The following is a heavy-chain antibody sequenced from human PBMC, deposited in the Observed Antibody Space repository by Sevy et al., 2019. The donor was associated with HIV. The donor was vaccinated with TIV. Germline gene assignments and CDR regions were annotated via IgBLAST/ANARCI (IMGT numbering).Heavy chain of an antibody. CDR1: GFAFSTHA. D-gene: IGHD1-26*01. Sequence: GGSLRLSCAASGFAFSTHAMHWVRQAPGKGLEWVAVISYEGNDTFYAASVEGRFTISRDNSKNMLSLQINSLRPEDTAVYYCARDGGYSIKWYPLYWGHGTLVTVSS. CDR3: ARDGGYSIKWYPLY. J-gene: IGHJ4*01. CDR2: ISYEGNDT. V-gene: IGHV3-30-3*01.